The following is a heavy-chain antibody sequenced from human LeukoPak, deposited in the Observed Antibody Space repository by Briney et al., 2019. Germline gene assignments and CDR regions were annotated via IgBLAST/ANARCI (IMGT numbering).Heavy chain of an antibody. CDR3: ARAPRY. Sequence: GGSLRLSCAASGFTFSSHWMSWVRQAPGKGLEWVANINQDGSEKYYVDSAKGRFTISGDNAKNSLYLQMNSLRAEDTAVYYCARAPRYWGQGTLVTVSS. CDR1: GFTFSSHW. CDR2: INQDGSEK. J-gene: IGHJ4*02. V-gene: IGHV3-7*01.